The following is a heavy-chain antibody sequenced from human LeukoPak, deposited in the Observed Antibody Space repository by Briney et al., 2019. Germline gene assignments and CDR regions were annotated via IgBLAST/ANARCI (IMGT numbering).Heavy chain of an antibody. V-gene: IGHV4-34*01. CDR3: ARGVFD. CDR2: INHSGST. J-gene: IGHJ4*02. Sequence: SETPSLTCAVYGGSFSGYYWSWIRQPPGKGLEWIGEINHSGSTSYNPSLKSRVTISVDTSKNQFSLKLSSVTAADTAVYYCARGVFDWGQGTLVTVSS. D-gene: IGHD1-14*01. CDR1: GGSFSGYY.